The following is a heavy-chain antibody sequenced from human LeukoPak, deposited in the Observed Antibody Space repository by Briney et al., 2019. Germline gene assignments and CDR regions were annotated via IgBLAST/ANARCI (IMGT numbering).Heavy chain of an antibody. CDR2: IYYSGGT. D-gene: IGHD6-13*01. V-gene: IGHV4-39*01. CDR1: GGSISSSSYY. Sequence: PSQTLSLTCTVSGGSISSSSYYWGWIRQPPGKGLEWIGSIYYSGGTYYNPSLKSRVTISVDTSKNQFSLKLSSVTAADTAVYYCARRAPLLAAASGGYDYWGQGTLVTVSS. CDR3: ARRAPLLAAASGGYDY. J-gene: IGHJ4*02.